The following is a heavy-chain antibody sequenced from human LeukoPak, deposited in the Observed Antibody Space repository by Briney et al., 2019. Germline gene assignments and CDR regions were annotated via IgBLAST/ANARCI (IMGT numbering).Heavy chain of an antibody. V-gene: IGHV3-7*01. D-gene: IGHD3-9*01. CDR3: ARVEDYDILTGFDY. Sequence: GGSLRLSCAASGFTFSSYWMSWVRQAPGKGLEWVANIKQDGREKYYVDSVKGRFTISRDNTKNSLYVQMNSLRAEDTAVYYCARVEDYDILTGFDYWGQGILVTVSS. CDR1: GFTFSSYW. CDR2: IKQDGREK. J-gene: IGHJ4*02.